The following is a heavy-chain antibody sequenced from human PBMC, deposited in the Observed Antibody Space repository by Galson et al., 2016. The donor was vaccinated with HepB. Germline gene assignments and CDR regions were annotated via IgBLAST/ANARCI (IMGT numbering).Heavy chain of an antibody. Sequence: TLSLTCTVSGDSISSNTFYWGWIRQPPGRGLEWIGYISYSGSTDYNPSLKSRVIMSVDTSKNQFSLKLISENAADTAVDYCARDYKRFMDVWGKGITVTVSP. CDR2: ISYSGST. CDR3: ARDYKRFMDV. D-gene: IGHD3-10*01. CDR1: GDSISSNTFY. J-gene: IGHJ6*04. V-gene: IGHV4-31*03.